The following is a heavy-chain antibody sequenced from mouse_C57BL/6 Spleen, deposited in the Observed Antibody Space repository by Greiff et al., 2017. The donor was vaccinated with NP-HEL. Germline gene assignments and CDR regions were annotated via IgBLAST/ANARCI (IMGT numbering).Heavy chain of an antibody. CDR1: GFSLTSYG. V-gene: IGHV2-2*01. CDR3: ARGKEYFDY. CDR2: IWSGGST. Sequence: QVQLKESGPGLVQPSQSLSITCTVSGFSLTSYGVHWVRQSPGKGLEWLGVIWSGGSTDYNAAFISRLSISKDNSKSQVFFKMNSLQADDTAIYYCARGKEYFDYWGQGTTLTVSS. J-gene: IGHJ2*01.